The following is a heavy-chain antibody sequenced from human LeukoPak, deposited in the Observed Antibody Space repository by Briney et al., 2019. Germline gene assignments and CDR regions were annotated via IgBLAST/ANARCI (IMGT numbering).Heavy chain of an antibody. V-gene: IGHV5-51*01. D-gene: IGHD6-13*01. J-gene: IGHJ4*02. CDR2: IYPGDSDT. CDR1: GYSFTSYW. Sequence: GESLKISCQGSGYSFTSYWIGWVRQMPGKGLEWMGIIYPGDSDTRYSPSFQGQVTISADKTISTAYLQWSSLKASDTAKYYCARRRGSSWYYFDYWGQGTLVTVSS. CDR3: ARRRGSSWYYFDY.